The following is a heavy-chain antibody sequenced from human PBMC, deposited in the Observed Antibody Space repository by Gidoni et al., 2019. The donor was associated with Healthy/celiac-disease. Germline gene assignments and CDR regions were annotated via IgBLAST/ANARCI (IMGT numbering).Heavy chain of an antibody. D-gene: IGHD2-2*01. CDR2: ISYDGSNK. CDR3: AVLGYCSSTSCSYYYYYGMDV. CDR1: GFTFSSYG. J-gene: IGHJ6*02. V-gene: IGHV3-30*03. Sequence: QVQLVESGGGVVQPGRSLRLSCAASGFTFSSYGMHWVRQAPGKGLEWVAVISYDGSNKYYADSVKGRFTISRDNSKNTLYLQMNSLRAEDTAVYYCAVLGYCSSTSCSYYYYYGMDVWGQGTTVTVSS.